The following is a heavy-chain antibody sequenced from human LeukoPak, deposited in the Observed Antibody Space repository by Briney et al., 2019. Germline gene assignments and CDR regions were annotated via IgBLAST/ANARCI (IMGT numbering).Heavy chain of an antibody. CDR2: IKQDGSKF. Sequence: GGSLRLSCAASGFTFSNYWLTWVRQAPGKGLEWVANIKQDGSKFSYVDSVKGRFTISRDNAKNSLYLQMNSLRVEDTAVYYCVSGRDSGYRGQGTLVIVSS. J-gene: IGHJ4*02. CDR1: GFTFSNYW. CDR3: VSGRDSGY. V-gene: IGHV3-7*01. D-gene: IGHD6-19*01.